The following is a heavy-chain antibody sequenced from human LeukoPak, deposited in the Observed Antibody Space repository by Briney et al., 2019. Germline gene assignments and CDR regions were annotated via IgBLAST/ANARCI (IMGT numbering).Heavy chain of an antibody. Sequence: GGSLRLSCAASGFTFSNAWMSWVRQAPGKGLEWVGRIKSKTDGRTTDYAAPVKARFTISRDDSKNTLYLQMNSLKTEDTAVYYCTDHPPMAGISGYYFDYWGQGTLVTVSS. V-gene: IGHV3-15*01. J-gene: IGHJ4*02. CDR2: IKSKTDGRTT. CDR1: GFTFSNAW. CDR3: TDHPPMAGISGYYFDY. D-gene: IGHD1-14*01.